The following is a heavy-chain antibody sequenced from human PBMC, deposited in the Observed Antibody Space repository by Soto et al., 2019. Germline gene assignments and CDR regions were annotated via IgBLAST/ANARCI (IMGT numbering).Heavy chain of an antibody. D-gene: IGHD1-26*01. CDR2: IYPGDSDT. Sequence: GESLKISCKGSGYSFTSYWIGWVRQMPGKGLEWMGIIYPGDSDTRYSPSFQGQVTISADKSISTAYLQWSSLKASDTATYYCARHLRSSHSGSYERQPNPLGYWGQGTLVTVSS. CDR3: ARHLRSSHSGSYERQPNPLGY. V-gene: IGHV5-51*01. J-gene: IGHJ4*02. CDR1: GYSFTSYW.